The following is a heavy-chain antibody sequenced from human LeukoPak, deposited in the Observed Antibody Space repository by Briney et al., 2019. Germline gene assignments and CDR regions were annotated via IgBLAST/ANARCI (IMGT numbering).Heavy chain of an antibody. J-gene: IGHJ2*01. Sequence: GGSLTLSCAASGFIFSNAWMIWVRQAPGKGLEWVGRIKSKTHGGTTDYTAPVKGRFTISRDDSKNTLYLQMHSLKIEDTAMYYCAGDYDHFDVWGRGTLVTVSS. CDR2: IKSKTHGGTT. V-gene: IGHV3-15*01. D-gene: IGHD4-17*01. CDR1: GFIFSNAW. CDR3: AGDYDHFDV.